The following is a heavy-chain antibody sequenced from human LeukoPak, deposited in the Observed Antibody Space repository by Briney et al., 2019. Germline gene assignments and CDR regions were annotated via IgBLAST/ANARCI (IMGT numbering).Heavy chain of an antibody. CDR3: ARGIAVSGTASDY. J-gene: IGHJ4*02. CDR1: GYTFTSYY. CDR2: INPSGGGT. V-gene: IGHV1-46*01. Sequence: GASVKVSCKASGYTFTSYYMHWVRQAPGQGLEWLGVINPSGGGTSYAQKFQGRVTMTRDTSTSTVYMELSSLRSEDTAVYFCARGIAVSGTASDYWGQGTLVTVSS. D-gene: IGHD6-19*01.